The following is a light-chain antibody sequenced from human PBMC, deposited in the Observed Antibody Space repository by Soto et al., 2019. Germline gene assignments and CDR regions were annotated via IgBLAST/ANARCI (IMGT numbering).Light chain of an antibody. J-gene: IGKJ2*01. CDR1: QSVSSY. CDR2: DAS. Sequence: EIVLTQSPATLSLSPGERATLSCRASQSVSSYLAWYQQKTGQAHRLIIYDASNRATGIPARFSGSGSVTEFTIPISSLEPEDFAVYYCQQRSNWPRTFGQGTKPEIK. CDR3: QQRSNWPRT. V-gene: IGKV3-11*01.